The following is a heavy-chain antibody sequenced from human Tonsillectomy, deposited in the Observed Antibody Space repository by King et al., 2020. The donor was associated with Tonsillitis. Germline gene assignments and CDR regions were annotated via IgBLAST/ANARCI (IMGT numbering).Heavy chain of an antibody. CDR2: IFHSGDT. CDR1: GGSISGGDFY. CDR3: GRYEGGVFDP. V-gene: IGHV4-31*03. Sequence: VQLQESGPGLVKPSQTLSLTCTVSGGSISGGDFYWTWIRQPPGKGLGWIGYIFHSGDTFYNPSLKSRLTISAETSENQFSLRLTSVSAADTAVYYCGRYEGGVFDPWGQGTLVTVSS. J-gene: IGHJ5*02. D-gene: IGHD2-15*01.